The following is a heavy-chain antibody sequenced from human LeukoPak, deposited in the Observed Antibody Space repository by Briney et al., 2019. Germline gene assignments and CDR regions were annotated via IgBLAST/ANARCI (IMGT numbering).Heavy chain of an antibody. D-gene: IGHD3-22*01. CDR3: AKVFPYYDSSGRYFDY. CDR1: GFTFSSHA. Sequence: GGSLRLSCAASGFTFSSHAMTWVRQAPGKGLEWVSAITGSGATTFYADSVKGRFTISRDNSKNTLYLQMNSLRAEDTAVYYCAKVFPYYDSSGRYFDYWGQGTLVTVSS. V-gene: IGHV3-23*01. CDR2: ITGSGATT. J-gene: IGHJ4*02.